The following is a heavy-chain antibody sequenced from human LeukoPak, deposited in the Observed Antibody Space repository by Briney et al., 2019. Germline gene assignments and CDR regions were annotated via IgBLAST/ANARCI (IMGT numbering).Heavy chain of an antibody. CDR3: ARQGGYDSSGYLDF. D-gene: IGHD3-22*01. Sequence: PSETLSLTCAVSGYSISSGYYWGWIRQPPGKGLEWIGSIYHSGSTYYNPSLKSRVTISVDTSKNQFSLKLSSVTAADTAVYYCARQGGYDSSGYLDFWGQGTLVIVSS. J-gene: IGHJ4*02. CDR2: IYHSGST. V-gene: IGHV4-38-2*01. CDR1: GYSISSGYY.